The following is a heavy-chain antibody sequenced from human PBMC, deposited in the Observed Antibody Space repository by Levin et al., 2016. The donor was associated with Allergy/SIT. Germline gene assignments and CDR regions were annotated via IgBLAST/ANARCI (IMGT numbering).Heavy chain of an antibody. J-gene: IGHJ2*01. D-gene: IGHD3-3*01. CDR1: GFIFSSYN. V-gene: IGHV3-33*07. CDR3: TRQHYDFWSGYADLDV. Sequence: GGSLRLSCAASGFIFSSYNMYWVRQAPGKGLEWVAYIWYDGTRKNYVDSVRGRFTISRDNSKNTLHLEMNTLRVEDTAVYFCTRQHYDFWSGYADLDVWGRGTLVIVSP. CDR2: IWYDGTRK.